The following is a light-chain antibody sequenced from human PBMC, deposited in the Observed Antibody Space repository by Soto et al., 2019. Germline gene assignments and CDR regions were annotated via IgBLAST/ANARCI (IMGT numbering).Light chain of an antibody. J-gene: IGKJ1*01. CDR3: QLSCRTPQI. CDR2: GTY. CDR1: QTIGNY. Sequence: LASQTIGNYLNWYQQKPGKAPKLLIYGTYTLQSGVTSGFSGSGSGPDFTPTLSNLQPEDLATHFCQLSCRTPQIVGPGTQVEIK. V-gene: IGKV1-39*01.